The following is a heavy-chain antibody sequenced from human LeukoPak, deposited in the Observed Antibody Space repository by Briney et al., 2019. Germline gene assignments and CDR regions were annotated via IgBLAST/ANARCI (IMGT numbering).Heavy chain of an antibody. CDR2: ISSSSSYI. Sequence: GGPLRLSCAASGFTFSSYSMNWVRQARGKGLEWVSSISSSSSYIYYADSVKGRFTISRDNAKNSLYLQMNSLRAEDTAVYYCARDSRLYSSGWHFDYWGQGTLVTVSS. V-gene: IGHV3-21*01. CDR1: GFTFSSYS. J-gene: IGHJ4*02. D-gene: IGHD6-19*01. CDR3: ARDSRLYSSGWHFDY.